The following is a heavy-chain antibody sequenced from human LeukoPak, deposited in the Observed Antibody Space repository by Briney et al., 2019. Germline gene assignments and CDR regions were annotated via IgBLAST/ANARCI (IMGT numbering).Heavy chain of an antibody. CDR1: GGSISSSSYY. J-gene: IGHJ6*03. CDR2: IYYSGST. D-gene: IGHD3-3*02. V-gene: IGHV4-61*05. CDR3: ARAFYPGYYSYMAV. Sequence: SEALSLACTVSGGSISSSSYYWGWIRQPPGKGLEWIGYIYYSGSTNYNPSLKSRVTISVDTSKNQFSLKLSSVTAADTAVYYCARAFYPGYYSYMAVWGKGTTVTVSS.